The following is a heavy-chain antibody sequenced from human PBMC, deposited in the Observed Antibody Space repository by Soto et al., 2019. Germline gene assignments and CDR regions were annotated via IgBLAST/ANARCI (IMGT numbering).Heavy chain of an antibody. D-gene: IGHD3-9*01. J-gene: IGHJ3*02. CDR2: INPKSGGT. Sequence: ASVKVSCKASGYTFSGYYIHSVRQAPGQGLEWMGWINPKSGGTKYTQKFQGRVTMTRDTSINTAYMDLSRVTSDDTAVYYCAREGTGYSAFDIWGQGTMVTVSS. CDR1: GYTFSGYY. V-gene: IGHV1-2*02. CDR3: AREGTGYSAFDI.